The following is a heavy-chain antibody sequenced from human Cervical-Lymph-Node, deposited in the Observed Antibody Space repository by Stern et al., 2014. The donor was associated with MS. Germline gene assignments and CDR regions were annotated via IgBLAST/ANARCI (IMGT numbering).Heavy chain of an antibody. CDR2: INPSGTGT. D-gene: IGHD1-1*01. CDR3: AADLETGFGSSDY. J-gene: IGHJ4*02. Sequence: VQLEESGAEVKNPGASVKVSCKTSGNTLTNNYIHWVRQAPGQGLEWMGLINPSGTGTTYAQKFRGRLTVTRDTSTSTVYMELNSLTSEDTAVYFCAADLETGFGSSDYWGQGTLVTVSP. CDR1: GNTLTNNY. V-gene: IGHV1-46*03.